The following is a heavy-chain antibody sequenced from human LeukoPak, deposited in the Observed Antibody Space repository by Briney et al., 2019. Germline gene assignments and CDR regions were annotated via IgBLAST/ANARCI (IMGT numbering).Heavy chain of an antibody. CDR2: IYHSGST. CDR1: GGSFSGYY. V-gene: IGHV4-34*01. CDR3: ARGPGLNYSRNYYYYGMDV. D-gene: IGHD4-4*01. J-gene: IGHJ6*02. Sequence: SETLSLTCAVYGGSFSGYYWSWIRQPPGKGLEWIGYIYHSGSTYYNPSLKSRVTISVDRSKNQFSLKLSSVTAADTAVYYCARGPGLNYSRNYYYYGMDVWGQGTTVTVSS.